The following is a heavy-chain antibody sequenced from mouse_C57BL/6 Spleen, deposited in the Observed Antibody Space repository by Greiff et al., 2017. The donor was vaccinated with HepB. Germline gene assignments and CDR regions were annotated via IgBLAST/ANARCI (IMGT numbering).Heavy chain of an antibody. J-gene: IGHJ2*01. V-gene: IGHV5-6*01. Sequence: EVQGVESGGDLVKPGGSLKLSCAASGFTFSSYGMSWVRQTPDKRLEWVATISSGGSYTYYPDSVKGRFTISRDNAKNTLYLQMSSLKSEDTAMYYCARGSTVVGGYWGQGTTLTVSS. D-gene: IGHD1-1*01. CDR1: GFTFSSYG. CDR2: ISSGGSYT. CDR3: ARGSTVVGGY.